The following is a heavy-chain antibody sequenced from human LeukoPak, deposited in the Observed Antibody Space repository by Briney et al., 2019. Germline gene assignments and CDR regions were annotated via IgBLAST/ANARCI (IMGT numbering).Heavy chain of an antibody. J-gene: IGHJ4*02. D-gene: IGHD3-3*01. CDR3: AKRIFGVVIDDY. CDR1: GFTVSSNY. V-gene: IGHV3-53*01. Sequence: GGSLRLSCAASGFTVSSNYMSWVRQAPGKGLEWVSVIYSGGSTYYADSVKGRFTISRDNSKNTLYLQMNSLRAEDTAVYYCAKRIFGVVIDDYWGQGTLVTVSS. CDR2: IYSGGST.